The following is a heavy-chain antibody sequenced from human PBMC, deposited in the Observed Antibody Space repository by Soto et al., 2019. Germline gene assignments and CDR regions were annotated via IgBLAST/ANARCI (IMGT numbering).Heavy chain of an antibody. CDR2: IKSKTDGGTT. J-gene: IGHJ4*02. CDR3: TTDSILAPLFH. D-gene: IGHD3-3*02. CDR1: GFTFTSAW. V-gene: IGHV3-15*01. Sequence: GGSLRLSCAASGFTFTSAWMSWVRQAPGKGLEWVGRIKSKTDGGTTDYAAPVRGRFTISRDDSKNTLYVQLNSLKTEDTAVYYCTTDSILAPLFHWGQGTQVTVSS.